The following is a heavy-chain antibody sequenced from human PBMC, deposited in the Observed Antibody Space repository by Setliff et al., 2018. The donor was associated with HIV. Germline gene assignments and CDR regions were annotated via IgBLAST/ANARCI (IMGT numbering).Heavy chain of an antibody. D-gene: IGHD6-13*01. CDR2: IYHSGST. J-gene: IGHJ5*02. Sequence: PSETLSLTCAVSGSFISSGYYWGWIRQPPGKGLEWIGSIYHSGSTFYSPSLKSRVTISVDTSRNQFSLKLNSVTAEGTAVYYCARVKATAGVMSPEKGRFDPWGQGTLVTVSS. CDR3: ARVKATAGVMSPEKGRFDP. V-gene: IGHV4-38-2*01. CDR1: GSFISSGYY.